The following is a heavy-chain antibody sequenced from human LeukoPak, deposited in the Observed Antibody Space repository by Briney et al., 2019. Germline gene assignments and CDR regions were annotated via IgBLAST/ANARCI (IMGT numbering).Heavy chain of an antibody. CDR3: ARKVVTASPFQH. V-gene: IGHV4-34*01. CDR1: GGSFSGYY. CDR2: INHSGST. D-gene: IGHD2-21*02. J-gene: IGHJ1*01. Sequence: SETLSLTCAVYGGSFSGYYWSWIRQPPGKGLEWIGEINHSGSTYYNPSLKSRVTISVDTSKNQFSLKLSSVTAADTAVYYCARKVVTASPFQHWGQGTLVTVSS.